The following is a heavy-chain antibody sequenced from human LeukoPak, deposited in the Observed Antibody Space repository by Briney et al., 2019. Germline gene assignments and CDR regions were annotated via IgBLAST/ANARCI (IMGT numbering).Heavy chain of an antibody. Sequence: GGSLRLSCAASGFTFNTYGMSWVRQAPGKGLEWVSSISPSGGSTYFADSVKGRFTISRDNSRNTLYLQMNSLRAEDTAVFYCAKSGLQYFDWSSYYFDYWGQGTLVTVSS. J-gene: IGHJ4*02. V-gene: IGHV3-23*01. CDR2: ISPSGGST. CDR3: AKSGLQYFDWSSYYFDY. D-gene: IGHD3-9*01. CDR1: GFTFNTYG.